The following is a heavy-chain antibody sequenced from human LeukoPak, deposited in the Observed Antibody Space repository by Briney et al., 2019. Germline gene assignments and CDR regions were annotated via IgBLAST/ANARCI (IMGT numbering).Heavy chain of an antibody. D-gene: IGHD3-22*01. Sequence: ASVKVSCKASGYTSTSYAMHWVRQAPGQRLEWMGWINAGNGNTKYSQKFQGRVTITRDTSASTASMELSSLRSEDTAVYYCARELVGDSSGYNYHPSTGMDVWGQGTPVTVSS. V-gene: IGHV1-3*01. CDR1: GYTSTSYA. J-gene: IGHJ6*02. CDR2: INAGNGNT. CDR3: ARELVGDSSGYNYHPSTGMDV.